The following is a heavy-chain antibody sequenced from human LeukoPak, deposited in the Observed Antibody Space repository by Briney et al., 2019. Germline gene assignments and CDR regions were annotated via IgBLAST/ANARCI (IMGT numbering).Heavy chain of an antibody. D-gene: IGHD3-9*01. J-gene: IGHJ2*01. CDR2: ISAYNGNT. CDR3: AKDPNWLDDPKYFDL. Sequence: VASVKVSCKASGYTFTSYGISWVRQAPGQGLAWMGWISAYNGNTNYAQKLQGRVTMTTDTSTSTAYMELRSLRAEDTALYYCAKDPNWLDDPKYFDLWGRGTLVTVSS. V-gene: IGHV1-18*01. CDR1: GYTFTSYG.